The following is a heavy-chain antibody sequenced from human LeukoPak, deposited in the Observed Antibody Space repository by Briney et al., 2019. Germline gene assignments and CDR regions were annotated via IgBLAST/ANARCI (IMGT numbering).Heavy chain of an antibody. J-gene: IGHJ3*02. CDR1: GFTFSSYA. CDR2: ISGSGGST. CDR3: AKISSSRYSVKDDAFDI. V-gene: IGHV3-23*01. Sequence: GGSLRLSCAASGFTFSSYAMSWARQAPGKGLEWVSAISGSGGSTYYADSVKGRFTISRDNSKNTLYLQMNSLRAEDTAVYYCAKISSSRYSVKDDAFDIWGQGTMVTVSS. D-gene: IGHD6-13*01.